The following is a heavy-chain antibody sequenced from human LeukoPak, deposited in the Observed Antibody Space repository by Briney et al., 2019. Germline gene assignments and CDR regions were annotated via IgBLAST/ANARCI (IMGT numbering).Heavy chain of an antibody. J-gene: IGHJ4*02. CDR2: IYNGDNT. CDR1: RFTVSNNH. D-gene: IGHD6-19*01. Sequence: GGSLRLSCVASRFTVSNNHMNWVRQAPGKGLEWVSVIYNGDNTYYADSVQGRFTISKDNSKNTLYLQMNSLRPEDTAVHFCARASRWLAFDNWGQGTLVTVSS. CDR3: ARASRWLAFDN. V-gene: IGHV3-66*01.